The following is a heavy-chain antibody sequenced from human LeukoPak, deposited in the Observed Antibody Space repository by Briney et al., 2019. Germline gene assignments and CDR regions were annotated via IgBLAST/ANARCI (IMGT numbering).Heavy chain of an antibody. V-gene: IGHV1-69*04. J-gene: IGHJ4*02. CDR2: IIPILDIT. CDR1: GGTFSDYA. CDR3: ARGDYGDS. Sequence: SVKVSCKASGGTFSDYAFSWVRQAPGQGLEWMGRIIPILDITNYAQKFQGRVTITADKSTSTAYMELSSLRSEDTAVYYCARGDYGDSWGQGTLVTVSS.